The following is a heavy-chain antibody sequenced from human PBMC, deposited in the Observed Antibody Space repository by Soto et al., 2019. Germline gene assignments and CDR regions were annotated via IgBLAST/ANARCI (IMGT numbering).Heavy chain of an antibody. CDR3: ARYGGHSEFDY. V-gene: IGHV3-7*01. J-gene: IGHJ4*02. D-gene: IGHD2-21*02. CDR1: GFTFTIYW. Sequence: EVPLVESGGGLVQPGGSLRLSCAASGFTFTIYWMSWVRQAPGKGLEWVANIKQDGSEKNYVDSVKGRFTISRDNAKNSLYLQMNSLRAEDTAVYYCARYGGHSEFDYWGQGTLVTVSS. CDR2: IKQDGSEK.